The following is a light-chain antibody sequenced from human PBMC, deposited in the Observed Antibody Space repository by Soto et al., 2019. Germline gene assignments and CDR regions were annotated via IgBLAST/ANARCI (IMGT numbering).Light chain of an antibody. CDR2: GAS. CDR1: QTVTRSF. J-gene: IGKJ1*01. CDR3: QQYGSSPWT. Sequence: EIVLTQSPDTLSLSPGERATLSCRASQTVTRSFLAWYQQRPGQAPRLVISGASNRAAGIPDRISGSGSGTDFTLTISRLEPEDFALYYSQQYGSSPWTFGQGTKVEIK. V-gene: IGKV3-20*01.